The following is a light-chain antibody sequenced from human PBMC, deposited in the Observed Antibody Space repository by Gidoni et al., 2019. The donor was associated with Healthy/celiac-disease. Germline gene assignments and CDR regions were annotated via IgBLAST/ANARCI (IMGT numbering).Light chain of an antibody. CDR3: QPSYSTPHP. V-gene: IGKV1-39*01. Sequence: DIQMTQYPSSLSASVGDRVTITCRASQSISSYLNWYQQKPGKAPKLLIYAASSLQSGVPSRFSGSGSGTDFTLTISSLQPEDFVTYYCQPSYSTPHPFGQGPKLEIK. J-gene: IGKJ2*01. CDR1: QSISSY. CDR2: AAS.